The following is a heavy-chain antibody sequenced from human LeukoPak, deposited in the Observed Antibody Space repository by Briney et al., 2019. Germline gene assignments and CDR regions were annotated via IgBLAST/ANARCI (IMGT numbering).Heavy chain of an antibody. CDR3: AAVGANGGFDY. D-gene: IGHD1-26*01. CDR1: GGTFSSYA. CDR2: IIPIFGTA. J-gene: IGHJ4*02. Sequence: SVTVSCKASGGTFSSYAISWVRQAPGQGLEWMGGIIPIFGTANYAQKFQGRVTITADKSTSAAYMELSSLRSEDTAVYYCAAVGANGGFDYWGQGTLVTVSS. V-gene: IGHV1-69*06.